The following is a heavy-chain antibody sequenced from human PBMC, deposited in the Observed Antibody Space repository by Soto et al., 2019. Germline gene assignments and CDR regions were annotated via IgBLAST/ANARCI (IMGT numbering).Heavy chain of an antibody. Sequence: QVQLVQSGAEVKKPGASVKVSCKASGYTFTSYGISWVRQAPGQGLEWMGWISAYNGNAKYAQKHQGRVTMTTDTATSTADMELRRLRSDDTTVYYCAREDSSGARWGQGTLVTVSS. V-gene: IGHV1-18*01. CDR2: ISAYNGNA. CDR3: AREDSSGAR. D-gene: IGHD6-19*01. J-gene: IGHJ4*02. CDR1: GYTFTSYG.